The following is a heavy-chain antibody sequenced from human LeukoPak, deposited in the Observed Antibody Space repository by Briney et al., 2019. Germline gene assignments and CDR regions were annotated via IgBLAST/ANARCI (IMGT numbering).Heavy chain of an antibody. CDR2: INAGNGNT. V-gene: IGHV1-3*01. CDR3: ARVGSRIVGAGGVLLDFDY. CDR1: GYTFTSCA. J-gene: IGHJ4*02. Sequence: GASVKVSCKASGYTFTSCAMHWVRQAPGQRLEWMGWINAGNGNTKYSQKFQGRVTITRDTSASTAYMELSSLRSEDTAVYYCARVGSRIVGAGGVLLDFDYWGQGTLVTVSS. D-gene: IGHD1-26*01.